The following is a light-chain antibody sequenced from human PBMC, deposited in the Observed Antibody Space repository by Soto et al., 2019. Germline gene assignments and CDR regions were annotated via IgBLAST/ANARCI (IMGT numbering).Light chain of an antibody. Sequence: EIVLTQSPGTLSLSPGERATLSCRASQSVSSSHLAWYQQKPGLAPRLLIYDASSRATGVPDRFSGSGSGTDFTLTISRLEPEDFAVYYCQQYGSSPLTFGQGTRLEIK. J-gene: IGKJ5*01. V-gene: IGKV3D-20*01. CDR3: QQYGSSPLT. CDR1: QSVSSSH. CDR2: DAS.